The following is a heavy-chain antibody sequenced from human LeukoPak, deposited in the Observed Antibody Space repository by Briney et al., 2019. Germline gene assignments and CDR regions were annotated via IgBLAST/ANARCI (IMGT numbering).Heavy chain of an antibody. Sequence: GGSLRLSCAASGFTFSSNYMSWVSQAPGKGLEWVSVIYRGGSTYYTDSVKGRFTISRDKCKNTMYLQMNSLRAEDTAVYYCARGREDYYDSSGYYVLFDYWGQGTLVTVSS. D-gene: IGHD3-22*01. J-gene: IGHJ4*02. CDR2: IYRGGST. CDR3: ARGREDYYDSSGYYVLFDY. CDR1: GFTFSSNY. V-gene: IGHV3-53*01.